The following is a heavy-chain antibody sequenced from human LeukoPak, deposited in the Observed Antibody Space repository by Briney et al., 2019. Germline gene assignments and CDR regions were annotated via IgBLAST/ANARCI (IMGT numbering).Heavy chain of an antibody. V-gene: IGHV1-69*13. CDR2: IVPQFGTP. J-gene: IGHJ4*02. D-gene: IGHD6-13*01. CDR1: GYTFTSYD. CDR3: ARDLGAAGTVN. Sequence: SVKVSCKASGYTFTSYDINWVRQAPGQGLEYMGLIVPQFGTPNYARNFQGRVTITADESTSTAYMELSSLRSEDTAVYYCARDLGAAGTVNWGQGTLVTVSS.